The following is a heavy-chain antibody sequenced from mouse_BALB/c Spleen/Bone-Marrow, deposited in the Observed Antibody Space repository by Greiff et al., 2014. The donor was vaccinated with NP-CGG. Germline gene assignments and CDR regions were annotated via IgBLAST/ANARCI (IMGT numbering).Heavy chain of an antibody. CDR1: RYSITSDYA. D-gene: IGHD2-4*01. Sequence: VQLQQSGPGLVKPSQSLSLTCTVTRYSITSDYAWNWIRQFPGNKLEWMGYISYSGSTSYDPSLKSRISITRDTSKNQFFLQLNSVTTEDTATYYCARSSYFDYDGAMDYWGQGTSVTVSS. CDR2: ISYSGST. J-gene: IGHJ4*01. V-gene: IGHV3-2*02. CDR3: ARSSYFDYDGAMDY.